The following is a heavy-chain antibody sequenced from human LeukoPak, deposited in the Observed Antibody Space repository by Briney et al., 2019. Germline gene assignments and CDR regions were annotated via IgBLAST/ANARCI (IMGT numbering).Heavy chain of an antibody. J-gene: IGHJ3*01. D-gene: IGHD3-9*01. CDR1: GLSISSSYYY. V-gene: IGHV4-39*01. Sequence: SETLSLTCSVSGLSISSSYYYWGWIRQPPGKGLEWIGSIYYGGSTYYNPSLKSRVTISIDTSKNQFSLKVNSMTATDTAVYYCAREIFTGPPDTFDFWGQGTMVTVSS. CDR3: AREIFTGPPDTFDF. CDR2: IYYGGST.